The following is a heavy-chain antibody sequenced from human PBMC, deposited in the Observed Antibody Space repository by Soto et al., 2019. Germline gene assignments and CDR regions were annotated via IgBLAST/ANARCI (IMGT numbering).Heavy chain of an antibody. V-gene: IGHV4-39*01. CDR1: GGPISTSPNY. Sequence: SETLSLTCTVSGGPISTSPNYWGWLRQSPEKGLKWIGSMTYGGGTAYSNPSLKSRVTISVDKSKNHFSLSLSSVTAADTSCSFFVSSRYGGFVVWG. J-gene: IGHJ3*01. D-gene: IGHD1-26*01. CDR3: VSSRYGGFVV. CDR2: MTYGGGTA.